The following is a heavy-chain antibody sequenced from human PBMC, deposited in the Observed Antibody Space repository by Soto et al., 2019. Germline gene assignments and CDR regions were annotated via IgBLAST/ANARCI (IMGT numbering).Heavy chain of an antibody. CDR2: TSYDGSTK. D-gene: IGHD6-19*01. Sequence: QVQLVESGGGVVQPGRSLRLSCAASGFTFSDYAMHWVRQAPGKGLEWVAVTSYDGSTKYYADSVKGRFTISRDNSKNTLYLHMNSLRADDTAVYYSARDPGKYSSGWDFDYWGQGTLVTVSS. CDR3: ARDPGKYSSGWDFDY. J-gene: IGHJ4*02. V-gene: IGHV3-30-3*01. CDR1: GFTFSDYA.